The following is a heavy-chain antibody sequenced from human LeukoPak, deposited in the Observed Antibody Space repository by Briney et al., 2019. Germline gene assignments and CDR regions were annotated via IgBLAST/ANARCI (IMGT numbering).Heavy chain of an antibody. CDR3: ARDPDDGTVATIPYGMDV. J-gene: IGHJ6*02. Sequence: ASVKVSCKASGGTFSSYAISWVRQAPGQGLEWMGGIIPIFGTANYAQKFQGRVTITADESTSTAYMELSSLRSEDTAVYYCARDPDDGTVATIPYGMDVWGQGTTVTVSS. V-gene: IGHV1-69*13. CDR1: GGTFSSYA. CDR2: IIPIFGTA. D-gene: IGHD5-12*01.